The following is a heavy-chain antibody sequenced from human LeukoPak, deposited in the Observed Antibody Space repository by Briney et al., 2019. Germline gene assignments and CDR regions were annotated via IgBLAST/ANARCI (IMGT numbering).Heavy chain of an antibody. CDR3: ARSGWPYYFDY. CDR1: GFTVSSNY. J-gene: IGHJ4*02. D-gene: IGHD3-22*01. Sequence: GGSLRLSCAASGFTVSSNYMSWVRQAPGKGLEWVPVIYSGGSTYYADSVKGRFTISRDNSKNTLYLQMNSLRAEDAAVYYCARSGWPYYFDYWGQGTLVTVPS. CDR2: IYSGGST. V-gene: IGHV3-66*02.